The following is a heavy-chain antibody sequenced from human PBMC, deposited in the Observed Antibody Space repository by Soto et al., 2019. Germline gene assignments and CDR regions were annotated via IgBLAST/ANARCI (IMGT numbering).Heavy chain of an antibody. CDR2: ISGSGTST. Sequence: GGSLRLSCAASGFILSSSAMSWVRQSPGKGLEWVSAISGSGTSTYYADSVKGRFTISGDNSKNTVYLQMNSLRAEDTAVYYCAKGPTIFGVVITFEYYYGMDVWGQGTTVTVSS. CDR3: AKGPTIFGVVITFEYYYGMDV. V-gene: IGHV3-23*01. CDR1: GFILSSSA. D-gene: IGHD3-3*01. J-gene: IGHJ6*02.